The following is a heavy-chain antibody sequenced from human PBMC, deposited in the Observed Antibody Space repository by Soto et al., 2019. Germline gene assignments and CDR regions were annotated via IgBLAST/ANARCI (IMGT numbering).Heavy chain of an antibody. CDR2: IWYDGSNK. Sequence: QVQLVESGGGVVQPGRSLRLSCAASGFTFSSYGMHWVRQAPGKGLEWVAVIWYDGSNKYYADSVKGRFTISRDNSKNTLYLQMNSLRAEDTAVYYCAREARTRGYSYGYLSFDYWGQGTLVTVSS. D-gene: IGHD5-18*01. CDR3: AREARTRGYSYGYLSFDY. V-gene: IGHV3-33*01. CDR1: GFTFSSYG. J-gene: IGHJ4*02.